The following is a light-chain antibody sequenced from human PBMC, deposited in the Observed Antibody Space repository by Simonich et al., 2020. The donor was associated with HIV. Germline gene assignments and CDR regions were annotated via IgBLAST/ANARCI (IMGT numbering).Light chain of an antibody. J-gene: IGLJ2*01. Sequence: QSALTQPASVSGSPGQSITISCTGTSSDVGNYNLVSWYQHHPGKAPKLMIYEGSKRPSGVSNRFSGSKSGNTASLTISGLQAEDEADYYCSSYTGSVVFGGGTKLTVL. CDR2: EGS. CDR1: SSDVGNYNL. CDR3: SSYTGSVV. V-gene: IGLV2-23*01.